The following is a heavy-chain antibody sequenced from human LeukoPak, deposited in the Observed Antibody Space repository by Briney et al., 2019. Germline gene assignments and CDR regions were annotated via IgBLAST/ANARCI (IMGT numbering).Heavy chain of an antibody. D-gene: IGHD3/OR15-3a*01. V-gene: IGHV4-61*02. Sequence: PSETLSLTCTVSGGSINRNDYYWTWIRQPAGKRLEWIGRIYTRGTTVYNPALKSRLTISIDTSKNQFSLKLNSVTAADTAVYYCARQTGSGLFILPGGQGTLVTVSS. CDR3: ARQTGSGLFILP. J-gene: IGHJ4*02. CDR2: IYTRGTT. CDR1: GGSINRNDYY.